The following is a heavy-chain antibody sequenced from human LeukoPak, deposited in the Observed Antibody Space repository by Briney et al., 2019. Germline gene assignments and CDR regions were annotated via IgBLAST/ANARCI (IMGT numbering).Heavy chain of an antibody. CDR2: ISSSGSTI. V-gene: IGHV3-11*01. J-gene: IGHJ2*01. D-gene: IGHD4-17*01. Sequence: GGSLRLSCAASGFTFSDYYMSWLRQAPGKGLEWVSYISSSGSTIYYADSVKGRFTISRDNAKNSLYLQMNSLRAEDTAVYYCARDSFLGDYVPNWYFDLWGRGTLVTVSS. CDR1: GFTFSDYY. CDR3: ARDSFLGDYVPNWYFDL.